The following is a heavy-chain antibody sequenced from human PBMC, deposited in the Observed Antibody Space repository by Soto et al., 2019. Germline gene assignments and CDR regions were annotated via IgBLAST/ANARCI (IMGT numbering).Heavy chain of an antibody. Sequence: PVGSLRLSCSASGFTFSTYDVHWVRQAPGKGLEFVAGISPIGVSTYYADSVKGRSTISRDNSKNTLYLQMSSLRPDDTAVYYCVKLTDYWGQGTLVTVSS. J-gene: IGHJ4*02. D-gene: IGHD3-9*01. V-gene: IGHV3-64D*06. CDR3: VKLTDY. CDR2: ISPIGVST. CDR1: GFTFSTYD.